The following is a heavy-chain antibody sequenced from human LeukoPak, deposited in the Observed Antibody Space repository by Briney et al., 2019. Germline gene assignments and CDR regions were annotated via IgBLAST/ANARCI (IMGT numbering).Heavy chain of an antibody. D-gene: IGHD3-10*02. V-gene: IGHV1-69-2*01. Sequence: ASVKASCKASGYTFTDHYIHWLQQAPGKGLEWVGRVDPEEGEAISAQNFQGRATISADTSTDTAYLELTSLRSDDTAVYYCATEVNVAYYNVPGNDYRGIDPWGPGTLVTVSS. CDR1: GYTFTDHY. CDR3: ATEVNVAYYNVPGNDYRGIDP. CDR2: VDPEEGEA. J-gene: IGHJ5*02.